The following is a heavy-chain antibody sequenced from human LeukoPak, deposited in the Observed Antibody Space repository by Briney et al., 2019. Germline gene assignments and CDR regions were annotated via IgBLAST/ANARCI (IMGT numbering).Heavy chain of an antibody. Sequence: ASVAASCKASGYTFTGYYMHWVRQAPGQGLEWMGWINPKSGGTNYAQKFQGRVTMTRDTSISTSYMKLRRLRSNGTAVYYCARGYHDSSGYYFYNYDFMDVWGKGTTVTISS. CDR2: INPKSGGT. D-gene: IGHD3-22*01. CDR1: GYTFTGYY. V-gene: IGHV1-2*02. J-gene: IGHJ6*03. CDR3: ARGYHDSSGYYFYNYDFMDV.